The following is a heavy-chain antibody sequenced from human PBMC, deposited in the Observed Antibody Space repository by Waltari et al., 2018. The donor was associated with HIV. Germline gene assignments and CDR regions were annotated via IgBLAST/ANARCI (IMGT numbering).Heavy chain of an antibody. CDR2: ITRYSANT. CDR1: GYTFLNYH. Sequence: QIRLFQSGHEVRKPGDSVTVSCKTSGYTFLNYHVTWVRQSLGQRPEWMGGITRYSANTNYTRESQGRVTLTTDAAASIAYLQLRDLRVDDTAIYFCTRGLWGSYRYFDYWGPGTRVTVS. J-gene: IGHJ4*02. D-gene: IGHD3-16*02. CDR3: TRGLWGSYRYFDY. V-gene: IGHV1-18*01.